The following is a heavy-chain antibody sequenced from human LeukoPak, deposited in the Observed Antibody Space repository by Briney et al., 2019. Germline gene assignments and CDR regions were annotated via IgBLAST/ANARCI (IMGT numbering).Heavy chain of an antibody. CDR2: IYHSGST. Sequence: SETLSLTCAVSGYSISSGYYWGWIRQPPGKGLEWIGSIYHSGSTYYNPSLKSRVTISVDTSKNQFSLKLSSVTAADTAVYYCARAGYCSSTSCYNFDYWGQGTLVTVSS. CDR1: GYSISSGYY. J-gene: IGHJ4*02. D-gene: IGHD2-2*01. CDR3: ARAGYCSSTSCYNFDY. V-gene: IGHV4-38-2*01.